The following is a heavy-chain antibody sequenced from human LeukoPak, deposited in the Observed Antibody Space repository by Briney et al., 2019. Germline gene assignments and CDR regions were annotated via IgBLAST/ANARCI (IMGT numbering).Heavy chain of an antibody. Sequence: ASVKVSCKASGGTFSSYAISWVRQAPGQGLEWMGRIIPILGIANYAQKFQGRVTITADKSTSTAYMELSSLRSEDTAVYYCARDPSDYYDSSGYYLDWFDPWGQGTLVTVSS. V-gene: IGHV1-69*04. CDR3: ARDPSDYYDSSGYYLDWFDP. J-gene: IGHJ5*02. D-gene: IGHD3-22*01. CDR2: IIPILGIA. CDR1: GGTFSSYA.